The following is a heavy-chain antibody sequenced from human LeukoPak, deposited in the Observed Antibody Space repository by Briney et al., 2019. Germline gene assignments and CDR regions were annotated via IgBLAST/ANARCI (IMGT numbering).Heavy chain of an antibody. J-gene: IGHJ4*02. D-gene: IGHD3-10*01. Sequence: GRSLRLSCAASGFTFSSYAMHWVRQAPGKGLEWVAVISYDGSNKYYADSVKGRFTISRDNSNNTLYLQMNSLRVEDTAVYYCARAHYGSGNYGLDYWGQGTLVTVSS. CDR2: ISYDGSNK. CDR1: GFTFSSYA. CDR3: ARAHYGSGNYGLDY. V-gene: IGHV3-30*14.